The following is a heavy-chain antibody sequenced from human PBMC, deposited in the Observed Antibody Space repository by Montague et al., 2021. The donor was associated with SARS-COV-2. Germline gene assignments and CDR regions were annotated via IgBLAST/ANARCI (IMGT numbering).Heavy chain of an antibody. V-gene: IGHV4-4*07. CDR1: GGSITNHY. J-gene: IGHJ4*02. Sequence: SETLSLTCSVSGGSITNHYWSWIRQPAGKGLEWIGRMHFTGKTNFSPFFSSRLTMSADTSKNQFSLKLTSVTAADTAIYFCARVRFDFGAGRQGTIDFWGQGTLVTVSS. CDR2: MHFTGKT. D-gene: IGHD1/OR15-1a*01. CDR3: ARVRFDFGAGRQGTIDF.